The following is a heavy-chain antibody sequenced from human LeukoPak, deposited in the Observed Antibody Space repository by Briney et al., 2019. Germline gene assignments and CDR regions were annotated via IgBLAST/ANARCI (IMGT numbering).Heavy chain of an antibody. CDR1: GGTFTSDA. D-gene: IGHD3-16*02. CDR3: ARQDYDYVWGSYRPFDY. CDR2: IIPIFGTS. V-gene: IGHV1-69*05. Sequence: GASVKVSSKASGGTFTSDAISWVRQGPGQGLEWMGRIIPIFGTSNYAQKFQGRVTITTDESTSTAYMELSSLRSEDTAVYYCARQDYDYVWGSYRPFDYWGQGTRVTVSS. J-gene: IGHJ4*02.